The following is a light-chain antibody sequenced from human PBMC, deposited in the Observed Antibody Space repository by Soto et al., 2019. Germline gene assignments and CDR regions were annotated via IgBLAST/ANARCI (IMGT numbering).Light chain of an antibody. CDR1: QSVNSN. J-gene: IGKJ5*01. V-gene: IGKV3-15*01. CDR3: QHFRA. CDR2: GAS. Sequence: EIVMTQSPATLSVSPGERATLSCRASQSVNSNLAWYQQKPGQAPRLLIYGASSRATGIPARLSGSGSGTDFTLTLSRVEPDDFAVYYCQHFRAFGQGTRLEIK.